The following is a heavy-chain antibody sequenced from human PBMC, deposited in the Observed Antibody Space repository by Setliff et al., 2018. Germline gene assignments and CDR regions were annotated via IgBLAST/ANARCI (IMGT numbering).Heavy chain of an antibody. CDR1: GGSNNRDY. V-gene: IGHV4-59*08. J-gene: IGHJ4*02. CDR3: ARHTIAMSTIISYFDY. CDR2: IHYSGNT. D-gene: IGHD3-10*01. Sequence: SETLSLTCSVSGGSNNRDYWSWIRQPPGKGLEWIGYIHYSGNTNYNPSLKSRVTISSNTSKNQISLKLRSVTAADTAVYYCARHTIAMSTIISYFDYWGQGTLVTVSS.